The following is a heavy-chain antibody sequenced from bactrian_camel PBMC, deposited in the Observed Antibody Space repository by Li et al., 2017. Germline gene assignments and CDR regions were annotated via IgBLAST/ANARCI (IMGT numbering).Heavy chain of an antibody. CDR2: IALGGGLP. CDR3: AADQLYGTCRDVLDFPA. D-gene: IGHD7*01. V-gene: IGHV3S53*01. J-gene: IGHJ4*01. CDR1: TSTYSGIR. Sequence: HVQLVESGGGSARAGGSLTLSCAVSTSTYSGIRITWFRQAPGKEREGVASIALGGGLPSYADSVKGRFIITRDKAKDLVYLQMNGLQPEDTGVYYCAADQLYGTCRDVLDFPARGQGTQVTVS.